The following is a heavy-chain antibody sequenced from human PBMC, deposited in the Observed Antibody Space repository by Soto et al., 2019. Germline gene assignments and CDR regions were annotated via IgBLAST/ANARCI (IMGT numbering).Heavy chain of an antibody. CDR2: ISYDGSNK. Sequence: GGSLRLSCAASGFTFSSYGMHWVRQAPGKGLEWVAVISYDGSNKYYADSVKGRFTISRDNSKNTLYLQMNSLRAEDTAVYYCAKDLYDSSGFASEIRYYYYYGMDVWGQGTTVTVSS. CDR1: GFTFSSYG. D-gene: IGHD3-22*01. CDR3: AKDLYDSSGFASEIRYYYYYGMDV. V-gene: IGHV3-30*18. J-gene: IGHJ6*02.